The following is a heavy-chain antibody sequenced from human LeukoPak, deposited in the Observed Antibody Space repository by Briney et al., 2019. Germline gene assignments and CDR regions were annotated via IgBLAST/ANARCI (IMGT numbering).Heavy chain of an antibody. J-gene: IGHJ4*02. CDR1: GFTFSRYG. D-gene: IGHD1-1*01. CDR3: ARGYPGY. V-gene: IGHV3-30*03. CDR2: ISYDGGIK. Sequence: PGGSLRLSCAASGFTFSRYGIHWVRQAPGKGLEWVAVISYDGGIKYYADSVKGRFTISRDNSKNTLCLEMNSLGAEDTAVYYCARGYPGYWGQGTLVTVSS.